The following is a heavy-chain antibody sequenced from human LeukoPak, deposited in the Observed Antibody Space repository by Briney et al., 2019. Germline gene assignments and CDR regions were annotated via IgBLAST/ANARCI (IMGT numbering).Heavy chain of an antibody. J-gene: IGHJ5*02. CDR2: IYPGDSDT. V-gene: IGHV5-51*01. D-gene: IGHD6-13*01. CDR1: GYSFTSYW. CDR3: ARRRIAARYNWFDP. Sequence: KIGESLKISCKGSGYSFTSYWIGWVRQMPGKGLEWMGIIYPGDSDTRYSPSFQGQVTTSTDKSISTAYLQWSSLKASDTAMYYCARRRIAARYNWFDPWGQGTLVTVSS.